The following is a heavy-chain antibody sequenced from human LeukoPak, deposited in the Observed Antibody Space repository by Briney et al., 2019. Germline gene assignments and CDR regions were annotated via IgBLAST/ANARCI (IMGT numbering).Heavy chain of an antibody. J-gene: IGHJ4*02. V-gene: IGHV3-30-3*01. CDR1: GFTFSSYA. Sequence: GRSLRLSCAASGFTFSSYAMHWVRQAPGKGLEWVAVISYDGSNKYYADSVKGRFTISRDNSKNTLYLQMNSLRAEDTAVYYCARVHITGYDFWSGWGQGTLVTVSS. CDR2: ISYDGSNK. CDR3: ARVHITGYDFWSG. D-gene: IGHD3-3*01.